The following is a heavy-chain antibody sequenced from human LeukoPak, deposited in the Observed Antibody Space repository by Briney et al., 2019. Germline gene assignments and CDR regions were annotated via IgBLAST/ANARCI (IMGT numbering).Heavy chain of an antibody. J-gene: IGHJ6*04. Sequence: PSETLSLTCTVSGGSISSYYWSWIRQPPGKGLEWIGYIYYSGSTNYYPSLKSRVTISVDTSKNQFSLKLSSVTAADTAVYYCARDRPDGITGTRGPYGMDVWGKGTTVTVSS. CDR2: IYYSGST. CDR1: GGSISSYY. D-gene: IGHD1-20*01. CDR3: ARDRPDGITGTRGPYGMDV. V-gene: IGHV4-59*13.